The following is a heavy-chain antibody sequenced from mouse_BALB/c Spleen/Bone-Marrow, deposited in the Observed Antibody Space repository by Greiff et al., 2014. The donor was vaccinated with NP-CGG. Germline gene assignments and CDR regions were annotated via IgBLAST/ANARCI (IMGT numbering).Heavy chain of an antibody. Sequence: QVQLKESGSVLVRPGASVKLSCKASGYTFTSSWMHWAKQRPGQGLEWIGDIHPNSGNTNYNEKFRGKATLTVDTSSNTAYVDLSSLTSEDSAVYYCARPYRFWYFDVWGAGTTVTVSS. CDR3: ARPYRFWYFDV. D-gene: IGHD2-14*01. CDR2: IHPNSGNT. CDR1: GYTFTSSW. V-gene: IGHV1S130*01. J-gene: IGHJ1*01.